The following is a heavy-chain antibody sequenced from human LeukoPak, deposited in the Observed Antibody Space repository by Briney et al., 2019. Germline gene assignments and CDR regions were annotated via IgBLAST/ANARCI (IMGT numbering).Heavy chain of an antibody. Sequence: SETLSLTCTVSGGSISSYYWSWIRQPPGKGPEWIGYIYYSGSTNYNPSLKSRVTISVDTSKNQFSLKLSSVTAADTAVYYCARVYSGYDEDYYYYYMDVWGKGTTVTVSS. CDR1: GGSISSYY. J-gene: IGHJ6*03. CDR2: IYYSGST. V-gene: IGHV4-59*01. CDR3: ARVYSGYDEDYYYYYMDV. D-gene: IGHD5-12*01.